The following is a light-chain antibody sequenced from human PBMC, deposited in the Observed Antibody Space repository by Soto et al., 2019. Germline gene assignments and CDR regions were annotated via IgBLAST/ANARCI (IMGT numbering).Light chain of an antibody. V-gene: IGLV1-44*01. CDR3: AAWDDSLNGL. Sequence: HSVLTQPPSASGTPGQRVTISCSGSSSNIGTNTVSWYQQFPGTAPKLLIYSSNQRPSGVPDRFSGSKSGTSASLAISGLQSEDEADYYCAAWDDSLNGLFGGGTQLTVL. CDR1: SSNIGTNT. J-gene: IGLJ2*01. CDR2: SSN.